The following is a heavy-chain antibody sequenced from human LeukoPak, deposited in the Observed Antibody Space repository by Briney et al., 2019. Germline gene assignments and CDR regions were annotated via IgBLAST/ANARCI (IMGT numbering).Heavy chain of an antibody. D-gene: IGHD4-23*01. CDR1: GYTFTSYY. CDR2: INPSGGST. CDR3: ARVWTTVVIPHAFDI. Sequence: GASVKVSCKASGYTFTSYYMHWVRQAPGQGLEWMGIINPSGGSTSYAQKFQGRVTMTRDMSTSTVYMELSSLRSEDTAVYYCARVWTTVVIPHAFDIWGQGTMVTVSS. J-gene: IGHJ3*02. V-gene: IGHV1-46*01.